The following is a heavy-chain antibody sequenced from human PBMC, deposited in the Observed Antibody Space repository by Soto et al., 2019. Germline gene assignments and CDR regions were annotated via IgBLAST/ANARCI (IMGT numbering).Heavy chain of an antibody. V-gene: IGHV4-61*01. D-gene: IGHD3-3*01. CDR3: ARGVFRFLQWFDP. Sequence: PSETLSLTCTVSGASVNSDNYYWSWIRQPPGKGLEWIGYVYYSGSTNYNPSLKSRATISLDTYKNQFSLKMTSMTSADTAFYYCARGVFRFLQWFDPWGQGXLVTVHS. CDR1: GASVNSDNYY. CDR2: VYYSGST. J-gene: IGHJ5*02.